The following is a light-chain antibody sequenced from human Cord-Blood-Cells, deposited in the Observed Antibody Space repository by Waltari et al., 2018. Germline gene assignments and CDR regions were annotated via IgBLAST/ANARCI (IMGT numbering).Light chain of an antibody. Sequence: SYELTQPPSVSVSPGQTASTTCAGDKLGDKYDCWYQQKPGPSPLLVIYQDSKRPSGIPERFSGSNAGNTATLTISGTQAMDEADYYCQAWDSSTYVFGTGTKVTVL. V-gene: IGLV3-1*01. CDR2: QDS. CDR1: KLGDKY. CDR3: QAWDSSTYV. J-gene: IGLJ1*01.